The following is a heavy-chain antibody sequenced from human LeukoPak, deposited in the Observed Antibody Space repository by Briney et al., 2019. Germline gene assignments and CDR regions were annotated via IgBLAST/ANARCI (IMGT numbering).Heavy chain of an antibody. Sequence: PSQTLSLTCTVSGVSISSGGYYWSWIRQHPGKGLEWIGEIYRSGSTNYNPSLKSRVTISVDKSKNQFSLKLSSVTAADTAVYYCASYSSGWPIDYWGQGTLVTVSS. CDR3: ASYSSGWPIDY. CDR1: GVSISSGGYY. J-gene: IGHJ4*02. V-gene: IGHV4-31*03. D-gene: IGHD6-19*01. CDR2: IYRSGST.